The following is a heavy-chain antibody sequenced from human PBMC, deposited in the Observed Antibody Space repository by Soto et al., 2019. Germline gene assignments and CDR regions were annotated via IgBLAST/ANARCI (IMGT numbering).Heavy chain of an antibody. CDR2: MYSSGSS. D-gene: IGHD2-15*01. Sequence: QVQLQESGPGLVKPSETLSLTCTVSGVSITSYKWTWIRQSPGKGLEWIAYMYSSGSSSYNPSLKSRATIPMDTFRNQYSLQLNSATAADTAVYYCAREWSAFDYWGQGILVTVSS. CDR3: AREWSAFDY. CDR1: GVSITSYK. V-gene: IGHV4-59*01. J-gene: IGHJ4*02.